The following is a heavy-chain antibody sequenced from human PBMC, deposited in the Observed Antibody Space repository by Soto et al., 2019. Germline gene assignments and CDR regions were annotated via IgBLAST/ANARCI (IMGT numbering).Heavy chain of an antibody. CDR2: IIPIFGTA. V-gene: IGHV1-69*13. CDR3: ARDLKCSGGSCYPNWFDP. Sequence: SVKVSCKASGGTFSSYAISWVRQAPGQGLEWMGGIIPIFGTANYAQKFQGRVTITADESTSTAYMELSSLRSEDTAVYYCARDLKCSGGSCYPNWFDPWGRGTLVTVSS. J-gene: IGHJ5*02. D-gene: IGHD2-15*01. CDR1: GGTFSSYA.